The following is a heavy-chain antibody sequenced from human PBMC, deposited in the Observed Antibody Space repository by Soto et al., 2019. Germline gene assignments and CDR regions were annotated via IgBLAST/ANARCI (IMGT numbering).Heavy chain of an antibody. D-gene: IGHD2-21*02. V-gene: IGHV3-30-3*01. J-gene: IGHJ3*02. CDR3: ARAGIVVVTAIKTDQRANDAFDI. Sequence: PGGSLRLSCAASGFTFSSYAMHWVRQAPGKGLEWAAVISYDGSNKYYADSVKGRFTISRDNSKNTLYLQMNSLRAEDTAVYYCARAGIVVVTAIKTDQRANDAFDIWGQGTMVTVSS. CDR1: GFTFSSYA. CDR2: ISYDGSNK.